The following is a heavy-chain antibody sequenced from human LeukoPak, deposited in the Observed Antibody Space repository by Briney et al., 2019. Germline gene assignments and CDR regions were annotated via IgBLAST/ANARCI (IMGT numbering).Heavy chain of an antibody. J-gene: IGHJ5*02. CDR2: ISGSGSTL. CDR3: ARHHRANWFDP. CDR1: GFTFSDSY. Sequence: PGGSLRPSCAASGFTFSDSYMSWIRQAPGKGLEWVSYISGSGSTLYYADSVRGRLTISRDNAKNSLYLQMNSLRAEDTAVYYCARHHRANWFDPWGQGTLVTVSS. V-gene: IGHV3-11*01. D-gene: IGHD3-16*02.